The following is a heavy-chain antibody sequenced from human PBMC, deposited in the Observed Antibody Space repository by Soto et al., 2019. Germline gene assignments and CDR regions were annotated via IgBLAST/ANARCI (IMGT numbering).Heavy chain of an antibody. Sequence: QVRLVQSGPEVKKPGASVKVSCKTSGYRFTDYQMHWVRQAPGQGLEWMGWIDPKNGGTTYAQKFQGRVTMTRATSISTAYMELSRLTSDDTALYFCARVETLYDTSSYSVDVFDFWGPGTMVTVSS. CDR2: IDPKNGGT. J-gene: IGHJ3*01. V-gene: IGHV1-2*02. CDR1: GYRFTDYQ. D-gene: IGHD3-22*01. CDR3: ARVETLYDTSSYSVDVFDF.